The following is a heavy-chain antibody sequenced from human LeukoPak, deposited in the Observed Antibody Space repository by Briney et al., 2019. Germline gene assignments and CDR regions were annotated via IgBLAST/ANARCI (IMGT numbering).Heavy chain of an antibody. CDR2: VFHSGST. D-gene: IGHD3-3*01. CDR1: RYFITNGDY. Sequence: PSETLSLTCAVSRYFITNGDYWCWIRQSPGRGLGGIGSVFHSGSTYYNPSVKSRVTISVDTSNNEFSMKLTSVTAANMAVYYSARSMEETTIFRVVIMHFDPWGQGTPVTVSS. J-gene: IGHJ5*02. CDR3: ARSMEETTIFRVVIMHFDP. V-gene: IGHV4-38-2*01.